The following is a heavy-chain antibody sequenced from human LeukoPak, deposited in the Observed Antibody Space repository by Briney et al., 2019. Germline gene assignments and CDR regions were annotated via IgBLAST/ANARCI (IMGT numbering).Heavy chain of an antibody. J-gene: IGHJ4*02. Sequence: GGSLRLSCAASGFTFSTYYMNWVRQAPGKGLEWVSSISSSSTYIYYADSVKGRFTISRDNAKNSLYLQMNSLRAEDTALYYCVRVKTTVTAQGFDYWGQGTLVTVSS. CDR2: ISSSSTYI. D-gene: IGHD4-17*01. CDR3: VRVKTTVTAQGFDY. CDR1: GFTFSTYY. V-gene: IGHV3-21*01.